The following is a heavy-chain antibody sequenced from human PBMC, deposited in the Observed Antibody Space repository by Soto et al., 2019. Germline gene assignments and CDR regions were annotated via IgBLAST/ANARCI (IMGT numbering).Heavy chain of an antibody. D-gene: IGHD1-7*01. CDR1: SGSMTSHY. J-gene: IGHJ2*01. CDR2: IYYSGSA. V-gene: IGHV4-59*11. CDR3: ARDKGGTQYLDL. Sequence: SETLSLTCTVSSGSMTSHYWSWLRQPPGKGLEWLAYIYYSGSANYNPSLRSRVTLSVDTSTNQFSLKLNSVTAADTAVYYCARDKGGTQYLDLWGRGTLVTVSS.